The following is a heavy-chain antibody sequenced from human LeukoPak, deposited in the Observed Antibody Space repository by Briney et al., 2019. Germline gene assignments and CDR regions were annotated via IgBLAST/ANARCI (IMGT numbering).Heavy chain of an antibody. D-gene: IGHD3-10*01. J-gene: IGHJ5*02. Sequence: SETLSLTCSVSGGSISSPNHDWAWIRQPPGQGLEWIGSIYYSGTTYYNLSLKSRVTLSVDTPQNQFSLKLSSVTAADTAIYFCARSLGANTWVGNWFDPWGQGTLVTVSS. CDR2: IYYSGTT. CDR1: GGSISSPNHD. V-gene: IGHV4-39*01. CDR3: ARSLGANTWVGNWFDP.